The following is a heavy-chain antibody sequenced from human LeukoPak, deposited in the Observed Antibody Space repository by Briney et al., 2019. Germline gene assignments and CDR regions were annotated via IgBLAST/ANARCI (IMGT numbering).Heavy chain of an antibody. CDR1: GGSISSYY. CDR2: IYYSGST. J-gene: IGHJ3*02. V-gene: IGHV4-59*01. D-gene: IGHD3-10*01. Sequence: SETLSLTCTVSGGSISSYYWSWIRQPPGKGLEWIGYIYYSGSTNYNPSLKSRVTISVDTSKNQFSLKLSSVAAADTAVYYCARGKDELLWFGELVSGAFDIWGQGTMVTVSS. CDR3: ARGKDELLWFGELVSGAFDI.